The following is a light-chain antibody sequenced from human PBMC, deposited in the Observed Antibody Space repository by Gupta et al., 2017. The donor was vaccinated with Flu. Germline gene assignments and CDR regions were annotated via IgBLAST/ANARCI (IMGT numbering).Light chain of an antibody. V-gene: IGKV3-15*01. CDR3: QEYKNWPLGT. Sequence: ELVITHSPATLSVSPGDRATLSCRATQSVRNYLAWFQQTPGQAPRLLIYGASTRATGVPARFSGSGSGIEFTLTISSPQSEDFAVSYCQEYKNWPLGTFGQGTKVAVK. J-gene: IGKJ1*01. CDR2: GAS. CDR1: QSVRNY.